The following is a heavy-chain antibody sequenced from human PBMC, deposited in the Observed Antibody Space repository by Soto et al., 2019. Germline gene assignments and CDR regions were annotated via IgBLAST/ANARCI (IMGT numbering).Heavy chain of an antibody. J-gene: IGHJ1*01. CDR2: ISSSSSYI. D-gene: IGHD1-26*01. CDR3: ARRDPGAYFQH. Sequence: GGSLRLSCAASGFTFSSYSMNWVRPAPGKGLEWVSSISSSSSYIYSADSVKGRFTISRDNAKNSLYLQMNSLRAEDTAIYYCARRDPGAYFQHWGQGTLVTVSS. CDR1: GFTFSSYS. V-gene: IGHV3-21*01.